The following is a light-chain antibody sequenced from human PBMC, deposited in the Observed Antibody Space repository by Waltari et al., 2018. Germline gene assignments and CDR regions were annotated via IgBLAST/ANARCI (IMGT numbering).Light chain of an antibody. CDR1: QHIDNY. CDR2: AAS. Sequence: DIQMTQSPSSLSASVRDRVTITCRASQHIDNYLSWYQQKPGKAPTILIYAASTLQSGVPSRFSGSGSGTDFTLTISSLQPEDFATYYCQQSYTDSLTFGGGTKVEIK. CDR3: QQSYTDSLT. J-gene: IGKJ4*01. V-gene: IGKV1-39*01.